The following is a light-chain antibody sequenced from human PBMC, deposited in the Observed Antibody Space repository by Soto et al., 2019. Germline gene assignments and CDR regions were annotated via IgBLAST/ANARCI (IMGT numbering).Light chain of an antibody. CDR1: RNIASY. J-gene: IGKJ1*01. CDR3: QQSITVPWT. Sequence: DIQMTQSPLSLSASVGDRVTITCRASRNIASYVNWYHKKPGKAPGLLISSASSLQSGVPFRFSGSGSGTDFTLTISSLQPEDFAIYYCQQSITVPWTFGQGTKVEIK. CDR2: SAS. V-gene: IGKV1-39*01.